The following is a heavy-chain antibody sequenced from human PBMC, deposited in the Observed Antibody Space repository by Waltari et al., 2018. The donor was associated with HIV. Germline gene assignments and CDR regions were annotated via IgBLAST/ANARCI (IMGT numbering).Heavy chain of an antibody. J-gene: IGHJ6*02. D-gene: IGHD3-16*01. CDR2: ISSSGSYI. V-gene: IGHV3-21*01. CDR1: GFHFSIYS. CDR3: ARDLGASNNYYYGMDV. Sequence: EVQLVESGGGLVKPGGSLRLSCAASGFHFSIYSMNWIREAPGKGREWVSSISSSGSYIYDKDSVKGRFTSARDNSLYLQMNSLRADDTAVYYCARDLGASNNYYYGMDVWGQGTTVTVSS.